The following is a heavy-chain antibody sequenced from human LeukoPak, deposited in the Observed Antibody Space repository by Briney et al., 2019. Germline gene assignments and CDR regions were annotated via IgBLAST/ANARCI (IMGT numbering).Heavy chain of an antibody. V-gene: IGHV1-46*01. Sequence: EASVKVACTASGYTFTSYYMHWVRQAPGQGLEWMAIINPSGGSTSYAQKFQGRVTVTRDTSTSTVYMELSSLRSEDTAVYYCARSGSYSRELFDYWGQGTLVTVSS. CDR1: GYTFTSYY. D-gene: IGHD1-26*01. J-gene: IGHJ4*02. CDR2: INPSGGST. CDR3: ARSGSYSRELFDY.